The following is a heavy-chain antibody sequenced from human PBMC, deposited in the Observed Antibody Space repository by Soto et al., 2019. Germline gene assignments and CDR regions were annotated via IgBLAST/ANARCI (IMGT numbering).Heavy chain of an antibody. V-gene: IGHV4-59*01. CDR3: ARDYHSGGTFDI. CDR1: GGSISSYY. D-gene: IGHD6-19*01. Sequence: QVQLQESGPGLVKPSETLSLTCTVSGGSISSYYWSWIRQPPGKGLEWIGYIYYSWSTNYNPSLKSRVTISVDTSKNQFSLKLSSVTAADTAVYYCARDYHSGGTFDIWGQGTMVTVSS. J-gene: IGHJ3*02. CDR2: IYYSWST.